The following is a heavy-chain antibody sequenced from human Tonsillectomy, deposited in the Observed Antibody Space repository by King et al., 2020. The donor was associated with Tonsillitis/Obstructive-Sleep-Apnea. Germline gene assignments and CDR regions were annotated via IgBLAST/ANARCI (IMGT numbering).Heavy chain of an antibody. D-gene: IGHD3/OR15-3a*01. CDR2: IRSSSYTI. CDR1: GFTFSSYS. Sequence: VQLVESGGGLVQPGGSLRLSCAASGFTFSSYSMNWVSQAPGRGLEWVANIRSSSYTICYADAVKGRFTISRDNAKRSLYLQMNSLRDEDTAVYYCVRDDSWAFDIWGQGTMVTVSS. J-gene: IGHJ3*02. V-gene: IGHV3-48*02. CDR3: VRDDSWAFDI.